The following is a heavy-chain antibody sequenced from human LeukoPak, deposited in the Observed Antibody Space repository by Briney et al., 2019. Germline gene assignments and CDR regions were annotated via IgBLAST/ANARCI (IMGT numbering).Heavy chain of an antibody. J-gene: IGHJ4*02. CDR1: GYTFTTSG. D-gene: IGHD6-13*01. CDR2: ISAYNGNT. CDR3: ASFGGYSSSWRDFDY. Sequence: ASVKVSCKASGYTFTTSGISWVRQAPGQGLEWMRWISAYNGNTNYAQKVPGRVTMTTDTSTSKAYMELRSLRSDDTDVYYCASFGGYSSSWRDFDYWGQGTLVTVSS. V-gene: IGHV1-18*04.